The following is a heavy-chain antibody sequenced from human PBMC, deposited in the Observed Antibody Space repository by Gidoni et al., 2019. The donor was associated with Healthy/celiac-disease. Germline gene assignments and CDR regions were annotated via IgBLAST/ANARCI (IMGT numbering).Heavy chain of an antibody. J-gene: IGHJ4*02. CDR1: GGSISSSSYY. CDR2: IYYSGST. Sequence: QLQLQESGPGPVKPSETLSLTCTVSGGSISSSSYYWGWIRQPPGKGLEWIGSIYYSGSTYYNPSLKSRVTISVDTSKNQFSLKLSSVTAADTAVYYCARRDYYDSSGYYYLGPLFDYWGQGTLVTVSS. D-gene: IGHD3-22*01. CDR3: ARRDYYDSSGYYYLGPLFDY. V-gene: IGHV4-39*01.